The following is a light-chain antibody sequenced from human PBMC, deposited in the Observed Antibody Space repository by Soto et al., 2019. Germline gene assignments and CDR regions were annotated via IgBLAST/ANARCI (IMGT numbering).Light chain of an antibody. CDR3: QQYNNWPPWT. CDR1: QSFSSN. J-gene: IGKJ1*01. Sequence: EIVMTQSPATLSVSPGERATLSCRASQSFSSNLAWYQQKPGQAPRLLIYGASTRATGIPARFSGSGSGTEFTLTISSLQSEDFAAYYCQQYNNWPPWTFGQGTKVEIX. V-gene: IGKV3-15*01. CDR2: GAS.